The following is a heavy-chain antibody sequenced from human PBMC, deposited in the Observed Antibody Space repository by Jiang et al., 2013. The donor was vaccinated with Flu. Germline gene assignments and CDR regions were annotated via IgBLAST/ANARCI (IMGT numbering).Heavy chain of an antibody. CDR1: GYIFTDYW. J-gene: IGHJ4*02. V-gene: IGHV5-10-1*01. Sequence: GAEVKKPGESLRISCKGSGYIFTDYWITWVRQMPGKGLEWMGRIDPRSSYTTYSPSFQGHVIISTDTSITTAYLQWSSLTASDTAIYYCVRHAFGYSGWHYFDSWGQGNPGHRLL. CDR2: IDPRSSYT. D-gene: IGHD6-19*01. CDR3: VRHAFGYSGWHYFDS.